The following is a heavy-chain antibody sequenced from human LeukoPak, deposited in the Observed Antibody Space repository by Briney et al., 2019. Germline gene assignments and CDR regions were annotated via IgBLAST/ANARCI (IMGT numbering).Heavy chain of an antibody. Sequence: GGSLRLSCAASGFTFSTYGMHWVRQAPGKGLEWVAVIWYDGSNKYYADSVKGRFTISRDNSKNTLYLQMNSLRAEDTAVYCCARDGCGSTSCPYYFDYWGQGTLVTVSS. CDR1: GFTFSTYG. CDR2: IWYDGSNK. D-gene: IGHD2-2*01. V-gene: IGHV3-33*01. J-gene: IGHJ4*02. CDR3: ARDGCGSTSCPYYFDY.